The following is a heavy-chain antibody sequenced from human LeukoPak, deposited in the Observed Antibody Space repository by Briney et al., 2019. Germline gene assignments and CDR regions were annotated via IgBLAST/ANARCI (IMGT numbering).Heavy chain of an antibody. D-gene: IGHD3-22*01. CDR1: GFTLSSYA. CDR3: AKKGRYYDSSGYYSLDY. J-gene: IGHJ4*02. V-gene: IGHV3-23*01. CDR2: ISGSGGST. Sequence: GGSLRLSCAASGFTLSSYAMSWVRQAPGKGLEWVSAISGSGGSTYYADSVKGRFTISRDNSKNTLYLQMNSPRAEDTAVYYCAKKGRYYDSSGYYSLDYWGQGTLVTVSS.